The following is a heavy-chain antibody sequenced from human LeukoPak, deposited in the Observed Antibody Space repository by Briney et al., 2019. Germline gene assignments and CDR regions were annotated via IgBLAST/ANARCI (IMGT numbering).Heavy chain of an antibody. Sequence: GGSLRLSCAASGFTFSSYWMSWVRQAPGKGLEWVANIKQDGSEKYYVDSVKGRFTISRDNAKNSLYLQMNSLRAEDTAVYYCARVRQWLEPGGLGYWGQGTLVTVSS. J-gene: IGHJ4*02. CDR1: GFTFSSYW. V-gene: IGHV3-7*03. CDR2: IKQDGSEK. CDR3: ARVRQWLEPGGLGY. D-gene: IGHD6-19*01.